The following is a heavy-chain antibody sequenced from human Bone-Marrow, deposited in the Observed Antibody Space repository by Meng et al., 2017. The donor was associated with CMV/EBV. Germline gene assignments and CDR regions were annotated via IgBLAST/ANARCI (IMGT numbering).Heavy chain of an antibody. CDR1: GFTVSSNY. J-gene: IGHJ4*02. CDR3: ARGLSIGIFGVGGPYDY. Sequence: GGSLRLSCAASGFTVSSNYMSWVRQAPGKGLELVSVIYSGCSTYYADSVKGRFTISRDNSKNTLHLQMNSMRAEDTAVYYCARGLSIGIFGVGGPYDYWGQGTLVTVSS. V-gene: IGHV3-66*02. D-gene: IGHD3-3*01. CDR2: IYSGCST.